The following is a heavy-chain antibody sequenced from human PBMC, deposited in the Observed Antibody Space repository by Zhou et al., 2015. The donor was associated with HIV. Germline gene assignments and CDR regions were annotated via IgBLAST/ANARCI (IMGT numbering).Heavy chain of an antibody. V-gene: IGHV1-18*01. CDR2: IMPMSGEA. D-gene: IGHD3-3*01. Sequence: QVQLVQSGAEVKKPGASVKVSCKASGYTFTSYGFSWVRQAPGQGLEWMGAIMPMSGEADYAGKFQSRITITADSSTDTGYLELKSLRSDDTAVYYCARGLSYGDHERFFKQWGQGTLVTV. CDR1: GYTFTSYG. J-gene: IGHJ1*01. CDR3: ARGLSYGDHERFFKQ.